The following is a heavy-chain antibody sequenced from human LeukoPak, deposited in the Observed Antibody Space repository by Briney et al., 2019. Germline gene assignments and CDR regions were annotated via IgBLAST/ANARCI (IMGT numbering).Heavy chain of an antibody. D-gene: IGHD3-10*01. Sequence: SETLSLTCTVSGGSISSSDYYWGWIRQPPGKGLEWIGYIYYSGSTNYNPSLKSRVTISVDTSKNQFSLKLSSVTAADTAVYYCARGYGSGSFPGSDWGQGTLVTVSS. CDR3: ARGYGSGSFPGSD. V-gene: IGHV4-61*08. CDR2: IYYSGST. J-gene: IGHJ4*02. CDR1: GGSISSSDYY.